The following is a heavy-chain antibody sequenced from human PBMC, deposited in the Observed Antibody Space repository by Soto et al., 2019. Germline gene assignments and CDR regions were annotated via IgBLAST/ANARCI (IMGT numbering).Heavy chain of an antibody. Sequence: SETLSLTCIVSGGSISEKYWNWVRQPPGKGLEWIGLIFANGNTDYNPSPKSRVTMSVNASKNQFSLRLTSMTAADTAVYYCVASLAASGLNWLDPWGRGTLVTVSS. CDR2: IFANGNT. D-gene: IGHD6-13*01. J-gene: IGHJ5*02. CDR3: VASLAASGLNWLDP. CDR1: GGSISEKY. V-gene: IGHV4-4*07.